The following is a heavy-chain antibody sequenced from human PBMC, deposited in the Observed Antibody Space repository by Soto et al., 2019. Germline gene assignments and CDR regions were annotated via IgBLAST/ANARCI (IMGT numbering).Heavy chain of an antibody. CDR3: ARQRTSVVTQAYFDS. V-gene: IGHV4-39*01. D-gene: IGHD2-21*02. CDR2: IYYSGST. CDR1: GDSINNRSYY. J-gene: IGHJ4*02. Sequence: PSETLSLTCTVTGDSINNRSYYWGWIRQPPGKGLEWTGSIYYSGSTYNNPSLKSRVSMSVDTSKNQFSLKLRSVTAADTALYYCARQRTSVVTQAYFDSWGQGSLVTV.